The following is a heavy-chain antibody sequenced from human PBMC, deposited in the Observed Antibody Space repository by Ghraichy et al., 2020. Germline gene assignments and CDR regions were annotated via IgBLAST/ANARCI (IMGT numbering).Heavy chain of an antibody. CDR3: ARYRVTAAGTYYQYYYLDV. CDR1: GGSLSSYH. J-gene: IGHJ6*03. D-gene: IGHD6-13*01. V-gene: IGHV4-59*01. CDR2: IYYSGST. Sequence: SETLSLTCTVSGGSLSSYHWSWIRQPPGKGLEWIGYIYYSGSTNYNPSLESRVTISIDRSKSQFSVKLSSVTAADTAVYYCARYRVTAAGTYYQYYYLDVWGKGTTVTVSS.